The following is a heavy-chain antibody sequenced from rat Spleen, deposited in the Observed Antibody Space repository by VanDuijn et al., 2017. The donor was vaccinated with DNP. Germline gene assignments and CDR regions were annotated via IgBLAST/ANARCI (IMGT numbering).Heavy chain of an antibody. J-gene: IGHJ2*01. D-gene: IGHD1-9*01. CDR1: GFTFSNYG. CDR3: TTTYYGYYY. Sequence: EVQLVESGGGLMQPGKSLKLSCAASGFTFSNYGMAWVRQAPKKGLEWVATINTSGGSTYYRDSVKGRFTISRDNAKSTLYLQMDSLRSEDTATYYCTTTYYGYYYWGQGVMVTVSS. CDR2: INTSGGST. V-gene: IGHV5-27*01.